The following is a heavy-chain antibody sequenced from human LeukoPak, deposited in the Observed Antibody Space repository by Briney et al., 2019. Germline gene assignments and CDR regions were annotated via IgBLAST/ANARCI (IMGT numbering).Heavy chain of an antibody. CDR1: GFTFSSYG. CDR2: ISYDGSNK. J-gene: IGHJ4*02. CDR3: AKGSPSLLWFGELFDY. Sequence: GGSLRLSCAASGFTFSSYGMHWVRQAPGKGLEWVAVISYDGSNKYYADSVKGRFTISRDNSKNTLYLQMNCLRAEDTAVYYCAKGSPSLLWFGELFDYWGQGTLVTVSS. D-gene: IGHD3-10*01. V-gene: IGHV3-30*18.